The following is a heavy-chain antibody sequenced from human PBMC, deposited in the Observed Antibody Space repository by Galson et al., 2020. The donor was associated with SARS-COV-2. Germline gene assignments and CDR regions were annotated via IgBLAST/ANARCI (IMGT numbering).Heavy chain of an antibody. Sequence: SETLSLTCTVSGGSISSGDYYWSWIRQPPGKGLEWLGYIYYSGSTYYNPSLKSRVTITVDTSKNQFSLKLSSVTAADTAVYYCARGGRFLEWLLSVNYYYYMDVWGKGTTVTVSS. J-gene: IGHJ6*03. CDR1: GGSISSGDYY. CDR3: ARGGRFLEWLLSVNYYYYMDV. D-gene: IGHD3-3*01. V-gene: IGHV4-30-4*01. CDR2: IYYSGST.